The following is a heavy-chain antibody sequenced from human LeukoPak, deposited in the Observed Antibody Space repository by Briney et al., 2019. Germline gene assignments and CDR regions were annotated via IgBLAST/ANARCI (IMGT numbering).Heavy chain of an antibody. CDR2: MYSSGST. D-gene: IGHD4-11*01. J-gene: IGHJ4*02. CDR3: ARDFDDYSNYNYFDY. V-gene: IGHV4-4*07. Sequence: SETLSLTCAVYGGSFSGYHWTWVRQPAGKGLEWIGRMYSSGSTNQNPSLKSRVTMSVDTSKNQFSLRLSSVTAADTAVYYCARDFDDYSNYNYFDYWGQGILVTVSS. CDR1: GGSFSGYH.